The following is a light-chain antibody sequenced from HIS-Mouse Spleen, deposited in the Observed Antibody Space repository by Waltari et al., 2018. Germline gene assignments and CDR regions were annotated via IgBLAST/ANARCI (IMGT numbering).Light chain of an antibody. CDR2: EDS. Sequence: SYELTQPPSVSVSPGQTARITCYGDALPKNYAYWYQQKSGQAPVLVIYEDSKRPPGIPERFSGSSSGTMATLTISGAQVEDEADYYCYSTDSSGNHRVFGGGTKLTVL. V-gene: IGLV3-10*01. J-gene: IGLJ2*01. CDR3: YSTDSSGNHRV. CDR1: ALPKNY.